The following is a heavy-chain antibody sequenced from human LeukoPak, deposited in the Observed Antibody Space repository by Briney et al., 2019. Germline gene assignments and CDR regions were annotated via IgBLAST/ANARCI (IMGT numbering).Heavy chain of an antibody. Sequence: GGSLRLSCAASGFTISHFWMSWVRQAPGKGLEWVAYIKKTGSETYYVDSVKGRFTITRDNTRSSLFLQMYSLRAEDTAVYFCAREDGYCSGGNCYSYFDSWGQGTLVTVSS. V-gene: IGHV3-7*01. CDR1: GFTISHFW. CDR2: IKKTGSET. D-gene: IGHD2-15*01. CDR3: AREDGYCSGGNCYSYFDS. J-gene: IGHJ4*02.